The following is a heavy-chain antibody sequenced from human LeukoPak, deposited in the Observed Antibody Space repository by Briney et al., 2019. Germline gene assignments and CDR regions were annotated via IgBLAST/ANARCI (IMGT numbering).Heavy chain of an antibody. CDR1: GGTFSSYA. D-gene: IGHD3-3*01. Sequence: SVKVSCKASGGTFSSYAISWVRQAPGQGLEWMGRIIPILGIANYAQKFQGRVTITADKSASTAYMELSSLRSEDTAVYYCARGGDSIFVFDYWGQGTLVTVSS. J-gene: IGHJ4*02. CDR2: IIPILGIA. V-gene: IGHV1-69*04. CDR3: ARGGDSIFVFDY.